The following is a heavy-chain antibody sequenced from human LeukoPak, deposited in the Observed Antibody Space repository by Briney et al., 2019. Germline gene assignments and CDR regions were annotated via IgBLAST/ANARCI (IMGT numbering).Heavy chain of an antibody. Sequence: SETLSPTCALYGGSFSGYYWSWIRQPPGKGLEWIGEINHSGSTNYNPSLKSRVTMSVDTSKNQFSLKLSSVTAADTAVYYCARALRYCSSTSCYVARIEVLGQGTTVTVSS. V-gene: IGHV4-34*01. CDR1: GGSFSGYY. D-gene: IGHD2-2*01. CDR3: ARALRYCSSTSCYVARIEV. CDR2: INHSGST. J-gene: IGHJ6*02.